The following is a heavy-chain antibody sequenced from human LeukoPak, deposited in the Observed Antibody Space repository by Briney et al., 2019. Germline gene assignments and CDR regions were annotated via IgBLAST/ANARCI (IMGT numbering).Heavy chain of an antibody. Sequence: PSETLSLTCTVSGGSISSSSYYWGWIRQPPGKGLEWIGSIYYSGSTYYNPSLKSRVTISVDTSKNQFSLKLSSVTAADTAVYYCARRATVTTGYFDYWGQGTLVTVSS. CDR3: ARRATVTTGYFDY. CDR2: IYYSGST. CDR1: GGSISSSSYY. V-gene: IGHV4-39*01. J-gene: IGHJ4*02. D-gene: IGHD4-17*01.